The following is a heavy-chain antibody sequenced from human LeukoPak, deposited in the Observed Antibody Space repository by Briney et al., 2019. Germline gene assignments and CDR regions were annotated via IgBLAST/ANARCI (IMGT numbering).Heavy chain of an antibody. V-gene: IGHV4-59*01. CDR2: IYYSGST. Sequence: SETLSLTCTLSGGPISSYYWSWIRQPPGKGLEWIGYIYYSGSTNYNPSLKSRVTISVDTSKNQFSLKLSSVTAADTAVYYCARDPYCSSTSCYEGAFDIWGQGTMVTVSS. CDR3: ARDPYCSSTSCYEGAFDI. CDR1: GGPISSYY. D-gene: IGHD2-2*01. J-gene: IGHJ3*02.